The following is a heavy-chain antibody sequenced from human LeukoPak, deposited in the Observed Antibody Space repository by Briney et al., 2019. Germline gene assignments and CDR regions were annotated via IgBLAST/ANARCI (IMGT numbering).Heavy chain of an antibody. D-gene: IGHD2-8*01. V-gene: IGHV1-18*01. CDR3: ARDCTNGVCYTAYYYYGMDV. CDR2: ISAYNGNT. J-gene: IGHJ6*02. CDR1: GYTFTSYG. Sequence: ASVKLSCKASGYTFTSYGISWVRQAPGQGLEWMAWISAYNGNTNYAQKLQGRVTMTTDTSTSTAYMELRSLRSDDTAVYYCARDCTNGVCYTAYYYYGMDVWGQGTTVTVSS.